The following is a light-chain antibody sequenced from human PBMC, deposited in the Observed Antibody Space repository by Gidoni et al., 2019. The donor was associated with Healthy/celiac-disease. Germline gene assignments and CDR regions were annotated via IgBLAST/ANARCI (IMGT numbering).Light chain of an antibody. CDR3: QVWDSSSDHL. V-gene: IGLV3-21*02. CDR2: DDS. CDR1: NIGSKS. Sequence: RITCGGNNIGSKSVHWYQQKPGQDPVLVVYDDSDRPSGIPERCSGSNSGNTATMTISRVEAGDEADYYCQVWDSSSDHLFGTGTKVTVL. J-gene: IGLJ1*01.